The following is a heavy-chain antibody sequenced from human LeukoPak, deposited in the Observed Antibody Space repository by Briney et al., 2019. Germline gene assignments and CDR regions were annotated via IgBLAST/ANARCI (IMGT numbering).Heavy chain of an antibody. CDR3: ARPPPHIVATSRGLDY. Sequence: GGSLRLSCAASGFTFSSYSMNWVRQAPGKGLEWVSYISSSSSTIYYADSVKSRFTISRDNAKNSLYLQMNSLRAEDTAVYYCARPPPHIVATSRGLDYWGQGTLVTVSS. D-gene: IGHD5-12*01. CDR2: ISSSSSTI. CDR1: GFTFSSYS. J-gene: IGHJ4*02. V-gene: IGHV3-48*01.